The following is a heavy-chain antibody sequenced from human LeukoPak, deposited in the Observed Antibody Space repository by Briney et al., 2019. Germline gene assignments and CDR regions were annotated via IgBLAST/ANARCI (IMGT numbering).Heavy chain of an antibody. CDR3: ARDTRLLDFDAFDI. CDR1: GYTFTNYY. Sequence: ASVKVSCKASGYTFTNYYMHWVRQAPGQGLEWMGVINPSGGSTNYAQKFQGRVTLTRDTSTSRVYMELSSLRSEYTAVYYCARDTRLLDFDAFDIWGQGTMVTVSS. V-gene: IGHV1-46*01. J-gene: IGHJ3*02. D-gene: IGHD3-3*01. CDR2: INPSGGST.